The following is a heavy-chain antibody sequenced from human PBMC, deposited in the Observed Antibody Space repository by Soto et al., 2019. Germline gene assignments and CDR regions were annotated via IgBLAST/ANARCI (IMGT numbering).Heavy chain of an antibody. J-gene: IGHJ4*02. V-gene: IGHV4-30-4*01. CDR1: GGSISSGDYY. Sequence: KPSETLSLTCTVSGGSISSGDYYWSWIRQPPGKGLEWIGYIYYSGSTYYNPSLKSRVTISVDTSKNQFSLKLSSVTAADTAVYYCARETERFLEWVGFDYWGQGTLVTVSS. CDR3: ARETERFLEWVGFDY. CDR2: IYYSGST. D-gene: IGHD3-3*01.